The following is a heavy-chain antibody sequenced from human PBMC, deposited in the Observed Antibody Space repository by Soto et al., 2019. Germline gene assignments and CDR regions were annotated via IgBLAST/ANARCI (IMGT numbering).Heavy chain of an antibody. J-gene: IGHJ6*04. Sequence: EVQLVESGGGLLQPGGSLTLSCTASGFTFSNYWMHWVRQAPGKGLVWVSRTKSDGSGTSYTDSVKGRFTISRDNAYNTWSLQMSNLRAEDTAVDYGARGGFDYGPGRMDVWGKGTTVIVSS. D-gene: IGHD3-10*01. CDR1: GFTFSNYW. V-gene: IGHV3-74*01. CDR3: ARGGFDYGPGRMDV. CDR2: TKSDGSGT.